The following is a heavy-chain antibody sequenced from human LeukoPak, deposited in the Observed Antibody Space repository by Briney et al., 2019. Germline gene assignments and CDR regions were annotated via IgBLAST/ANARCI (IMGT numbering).Heavy chain of an antibody. J-gene: IGHJ4*02. CDR2: ISYDGSNK. D-gene: IGHD3-9*01. V-gene: IGHV3-30*18. CDR1: GFTFSSYG. CDR3: AKSESILTGIAY. Sequence: GGSLRLSCAASGFTFSSYGMHWVRQAPGKGLEWVAVISYDGSNKYYADSVKGRFTISRDNSKNTLYLQMNSLRAEDTAVYYCAKSESILTGIAYWGQGTLVTVSS.